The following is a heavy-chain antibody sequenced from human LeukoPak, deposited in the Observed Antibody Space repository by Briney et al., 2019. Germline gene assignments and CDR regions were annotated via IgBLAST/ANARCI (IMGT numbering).Heavy chain of an antibody. CDR3: ARDLTTMIVYGMDV. V-gene: IGHV1-69*13. J-gene: IGHJ6*02. CDR1: GYTFTSYD. CDR2: IIPIFGTA. Sequence: ASVKVSCKASGYTFTSYDINWVRQAPGQGLEWMGGIIPIFGTANYAQKFQGRVTITADESTSTAYMELSSLRSEDTAVYYCARDLTTMIVYGMDVWGQGTTVTVSS. D-gene: IGHD3-22*01.